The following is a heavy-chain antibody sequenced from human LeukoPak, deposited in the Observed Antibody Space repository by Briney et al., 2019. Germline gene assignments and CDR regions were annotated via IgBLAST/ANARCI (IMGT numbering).Heavy chain of an antibody. CDR2: IIPIFGTA. CDR3: ASRGSWGGNYFDY. V-gene: IGHV1-69*05. Sequence: SVKVSCKASGGTFSSYAISWVRQAPGQGLEWMRGIIPIFGTANYAQKFQGRVTITTDESTSTAYMELSSLRSEDTAVYYCASRGSWGGNYFDYWGQGTLVTVSS. J-gene: IGHJ4*02. D-gene: IGHD1-26*01. CDR1: GGTFSSYA.